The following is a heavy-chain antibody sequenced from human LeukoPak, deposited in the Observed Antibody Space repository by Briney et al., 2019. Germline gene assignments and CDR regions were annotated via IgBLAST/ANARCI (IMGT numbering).Heavy chain of an antibody. V-gene: IGHV3-43D*04. Sequence: PGGSLRLSCAASGFTFDDYAMLWLRQAPGKGLEGVSLISWDGGSTYYAVSVKGRFTISRDNSKNSLYLQMNSLRAEDTALYYCAKDIALRFLEWFPDYWGQGTLVTVSS. D-gene: IGHD3-3*01. J-gene: IGHJ4*02. CDR3: AKDIALRFLEWFPDY. CDR1: GFTFDDYA. CDR2: ISWDGGST.